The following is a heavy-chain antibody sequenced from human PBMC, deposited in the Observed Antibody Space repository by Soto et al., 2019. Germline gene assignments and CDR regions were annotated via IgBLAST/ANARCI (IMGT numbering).Heavy chain of an antibody. CDR2: INPNSGGA. Sequence: QVHLVQSGAEVKKPGASVKVSCTASGYTFTGYYIHWVRQAPGQGLEWMGWINPNSGGANIAQKIQGWVTMTRDTSMSTTYRELSRLRSNDTAVYDCARDYDDGSASYGFEIWGQGTMVTVAS. CDR3: ARDYDDGSASYGFEI. J-gene: IGHJ3*02. CDR1: GYTFTGYY. D-gene: IGHD3-16*01. V-gene: IGHV1-2*04.